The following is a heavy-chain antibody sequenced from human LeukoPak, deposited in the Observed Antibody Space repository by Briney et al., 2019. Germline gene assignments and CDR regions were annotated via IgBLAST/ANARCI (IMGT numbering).Heavy chain of an antibody. D-gene: IGHD3-9*01. CDR2: MSHDSSDE. CDR1: GFNFGYNG. Sequence: PGGSLRLSCAASGFNFGYNGMHWVRQAPGKGLEWVAIMSHDSSDEFYADSVKGRFTISRDNSRNTLYLQMNTLRPDDTALYYCARERHFDWLFGFGPWGQGTVVTVSS. V-gene: IGHV3-30*03. J-gene: IGHJ5*02. CDR3: ARERHFDWLFGFGP.